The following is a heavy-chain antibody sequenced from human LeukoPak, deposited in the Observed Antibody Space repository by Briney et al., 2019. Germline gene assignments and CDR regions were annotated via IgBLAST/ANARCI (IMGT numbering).Heavy chain of an antibody. CDR2: IHSSGHT. Sequence: SETLSLTCTVSGGSISSYYWSWIRQSPGTGLEWIGYIHSSGHTDYNPSLKGRVTISVDTSQNHFSLKLTSVTAADTAVYYCARSSAGSGHDAFDIWGQGTMVTVSS. D-gene: IGHD3-10*01. V-gene: IGHV4-59*12. J-gene: IGHJ3*02. CDR1: GGSISSYY. CDR3: ARSSAGSGHDAFDI.